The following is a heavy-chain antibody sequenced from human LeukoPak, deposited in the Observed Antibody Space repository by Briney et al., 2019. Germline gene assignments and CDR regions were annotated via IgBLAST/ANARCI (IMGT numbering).Heavy chain of an antibody. J-gene: IGHJ4*02. CDR3: ARGYSYGGNDY. Sequence: GGSLRLSCAASGFTFSSYWMSWVRQAPGKGLEWVANIKQDGSEKYYVDSVKGRFTVSRDDAKNSLYLQMNSLRAEDTAVYYCARGYSYGGNDYWGQGTLVTVSS. CDR1: GFTFSSYW. CDR2: IKQDGSEK. V-gene: IGHV3-7*03. D-gene: IGHD5-18*01.